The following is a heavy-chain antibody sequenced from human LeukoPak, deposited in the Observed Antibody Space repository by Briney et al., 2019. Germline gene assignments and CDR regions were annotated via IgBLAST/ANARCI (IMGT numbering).Heavy chain of an antibody. V-gene: IGHV1-18*01. Sequence: ASVKVSCKASGYTFTSYGISWVRQAPGQGLEWMGWISAYNGNTNYAQKLQGRVTMTTDTSTSTAYMELRSLRSDDTAVYYCARDLAYYGSGSYRPGIDYWGQGTLVTVSS. CDR3: ARDLAYYGSGSYRPGIDY. D-gene: IGHD3-10*01. CDR1: GYTFTSYG. CDR2: ISAYNGNT. J-gene: IGHJ4*02.